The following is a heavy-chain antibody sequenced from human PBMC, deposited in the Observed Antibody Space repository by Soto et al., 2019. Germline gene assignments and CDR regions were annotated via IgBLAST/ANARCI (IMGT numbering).Heavy chain of an antibody. V-gene: IGHV1-18*01. J-gene: IGHJ5*02. CDR2: ISAYNGNT. CDR1: GYTFTSYG. CDR3: AKRFLWFGGGFDP. D-gene: IGHD3-10*01. Sequence: QVQLVQSGAEVKKPGASVKVSCKASGYTFTSYGISWVRQAPGQGLEWMGWISAYNGNTNYAQKLQGRVTMTTDTSTSKAYRALRGLRSDVTALYYCAKRFLWFGGGFDPWGQGTLVTFS.